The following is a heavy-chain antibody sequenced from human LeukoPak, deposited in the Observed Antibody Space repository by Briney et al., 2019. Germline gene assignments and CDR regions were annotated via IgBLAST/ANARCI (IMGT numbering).Heavy chain of an antibody. D-gene: IGHD6-6*01. V-gene: IGHV3-66*01. CDR3: ARGRPAHYFDS. Sequence: GESLRLSCAASGFTVSSAYLTWGRQAPGKGLEWLSVIYSGGYTYYADSVKGRFFISRDISENMVYLQMNSLSVEDTAVYFCARGRPAHYFDSWGPGTLVTVS. J-gene: IGHJ4*02. CDR2: IYSGGYT. CDR1: GFTVSSAY.